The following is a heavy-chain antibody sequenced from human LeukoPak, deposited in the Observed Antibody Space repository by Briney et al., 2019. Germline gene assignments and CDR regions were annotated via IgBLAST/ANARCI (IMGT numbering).Heavy chain of an antibody. V-gene: IGHV4-39*07. CDR1: GGSISSSSYY. Sequence: SETLSLTCTVSGGSISSSSYYWGWIRQPPGKGLEWIGSIYYSGSTYYNPSLKSRVTISVDTSRNQFSLKLSSVTAADTAVYYCARGGVVATIIGYNWFDPWGQGTLVTVSS. CDR2: IYYSGST. CDR3: ARGGVVATIIGYNWFDP. J-gene: IGHJ5*02. D-gene: IGHD5-12*01.